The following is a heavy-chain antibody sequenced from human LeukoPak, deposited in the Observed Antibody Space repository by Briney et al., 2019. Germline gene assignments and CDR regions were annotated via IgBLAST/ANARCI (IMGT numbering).Heavy chain of an antibody. CDR3: AKVPFESGYYYFDY. D-gene: IGHD3-3*01. J-gene: IGHJ4*02. CDR1: GFTFSSYA. CDR2: ISGSGGST. V-gene: IGHV3-23*01. Sequence: GGSLRLSCAASGFTFSSYAKSWVRQAPGKGLEWVSGISGSGGSTYYADSVKGRFTTSRDKSKNTLYLQMNSLRAEDTAVYYCAKVPFESGYYYFDYWGQGTLVTVSS.